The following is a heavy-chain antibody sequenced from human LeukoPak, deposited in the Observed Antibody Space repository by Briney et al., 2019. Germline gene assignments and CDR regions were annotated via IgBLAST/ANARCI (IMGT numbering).Heavy chain of an antibody. CDR3: ANNLVGATAY. V-gene: IGHV3-30*02. J-gene: IGHJ4*02. Sequence: GGSLRLSCAASGFLVNANHMNWVRQAPGKGLEWVAFIRYDGSNKYYADSVKGRFTISRDNSKNTLYLQMNSLRAEDTAVYYCANNLVGATAYWGQGTLVTVSS. CDR1: GFLVNANH. CDR2: IRYDGSNK. D-gene: IGHD1-26*01.